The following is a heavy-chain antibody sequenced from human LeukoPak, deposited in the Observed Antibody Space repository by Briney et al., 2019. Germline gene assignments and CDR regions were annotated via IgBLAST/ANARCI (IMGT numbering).Heavy chain of an antibody. CDR1: GFTVSSNY. V-gene: IGHV3-53*01. CDR3: ARSFMVRITMIAAPFDH. CDR2: IYSGGST. J-gene: IGHJ4*02. D-gene: IGHD3-22*01. Sequence: GGSLRLSCAASGFTVSSNYMSWVRQAPGKGLEWVSVIYSGGSTYYADSVKGRFTISRDNSKNTLYLQMNSLRVEDTAVYYCARSFMVRITMIAAPFDHWGQGSLVTVSS.